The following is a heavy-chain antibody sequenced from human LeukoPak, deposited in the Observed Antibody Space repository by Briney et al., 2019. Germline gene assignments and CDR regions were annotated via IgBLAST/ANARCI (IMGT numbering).Heavy chain of an antibody. Sequence: GGSLRLSCAAFGFTFNNYWMGWVRQAPGKGLEWVANINQDGSGKHYVDSVKGRFTISRDNAKNSLYLQMNSLRAEDTAVYFCAKASIAGAIGVLDYWGQGTLVTVSP. CDR2: INQDGSGK. V-gene: IGHV3-7*01. CDR1: GFTFNNYW. D-gene: IGHD1-26*01. J-gene: IGHJ4*02. CDR3: AKASIAGAIGVLDY.